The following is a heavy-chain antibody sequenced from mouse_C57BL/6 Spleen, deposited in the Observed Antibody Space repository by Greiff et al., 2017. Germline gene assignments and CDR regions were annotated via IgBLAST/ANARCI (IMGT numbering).Heavy chain of an antibody. J-gene: IGHJ4*01. CDR3: ARSSYGSSSHDYAMDY. Sequence: DVQLVESEGGLVQPGSSMKLSCTASGFTFSDYYMAWVRQVPEKGLEWVANINDDGSSTYYPASLQSRFIISSDNAKNILYLQMSSLKSEDTATYYCARSSYGSSSHDYAMDYWGQGTSVTVSS. V-gene: IGHV5-16*01. CDR1: GFTFSDYY. CDR2: INDDGSST. D-gene: IGHD1-1*01.